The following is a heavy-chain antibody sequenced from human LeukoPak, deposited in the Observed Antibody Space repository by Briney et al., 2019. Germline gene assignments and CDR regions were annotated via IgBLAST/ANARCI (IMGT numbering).Heavy chain of an antibody. CDR2: ISYDGSNK. V-gene: IGHV3-30-3*01. CDR3: ARDSSGYYDSSGYGDAFDI. D-gene: IGHD3-22*01. Sequence: GGSLRLSCAASGFTFSSYAMHGVRQAPGRGLEWVAVISYDGSNKYYADSVKGRFTISRDNSKNTLYLQMNSLRAEDTAVYYCARDSSGYYDSSGYGDAFDIWGQGTMVTVSS. CDR1: GFTFSSYA. J-gene: IGHJ3*02.